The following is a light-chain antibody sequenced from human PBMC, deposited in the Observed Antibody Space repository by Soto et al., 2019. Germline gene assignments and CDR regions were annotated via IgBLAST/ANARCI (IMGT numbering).Light chain of an antibody. CDR2: DVS. CDR3: CSYAGNSLWV. V-gene: IGLV2-11*01. CDR1: NSDVGGYNY. Sequence: QSVLTQPRSVSGSPGQSVTISCTGTNSDVGGYNYVSWYQQHPGKAPKLVIYDVSKRPSGVPDRFSGSKSGNTASLTISGFQAEDEADYYCCSYAGNSLWVFGGGTQLTVL. J-gene: IGLJ3*02.